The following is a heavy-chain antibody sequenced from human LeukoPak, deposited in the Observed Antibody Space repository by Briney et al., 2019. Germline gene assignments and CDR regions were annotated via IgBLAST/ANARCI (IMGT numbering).Heavy chain of an antibody. D-gene: IGHD6-19*01. Sequence: ASVKVSCKASGYTFTAYYMHWVRQAPGQGLEWMGWINPNSGGTDSAHKFQGRVTMTTDTSISTAYMELSRLRSDDTAVYYCATLGSSGWQLRGHPFDIWGQGTMVTVSS. CDR3: ATLGSSGWQLRGHPFDI. V-gene: IGHV1-2*02. CDR2: INPNSGGT. CDR1: GYTFTAYY. J-gene: IGHJ3*02.